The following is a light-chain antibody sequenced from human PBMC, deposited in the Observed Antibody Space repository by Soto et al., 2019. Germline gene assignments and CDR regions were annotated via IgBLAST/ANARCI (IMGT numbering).Light chain of an antibody. V-gene: IGKV3-11*01. CDR2: DTS. CDR1: QSVNNF. J-gene: IGKJ4*01. CDR3: QQRSSWPLT. Sequence: EIVLTQSPATLSLSSGERATLSCRASQSVNNFLAWYQQKPGQPPRLLMYDTSIRAAGFPARFSGSGSGTDFTLTINNLEPEDFAVYFCQQRSSWPLTFGGGTKVDIK.